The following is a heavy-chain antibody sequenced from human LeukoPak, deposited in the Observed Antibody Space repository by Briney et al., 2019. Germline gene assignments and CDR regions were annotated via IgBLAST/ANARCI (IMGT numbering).Heavy chain of an antibody. CDR3: ARDSRFGDYFDY. CDR1: GFTFSSYE. CDR2: ISSSGSTI. V-gene: IGHV3-48*03. J-gene: IGHJ4*02. Sequence: GGSLRLSRAASGFTFSSYEMNWVRQAPGKGLEWVSYISSSGSTIYYADSVKGRFTISRDNAKNSLYLQMNSLRAEDTAVYYCARDSRFGDYFDYWGQGTLVTVSS. D-gene: IGHD3-10*01.